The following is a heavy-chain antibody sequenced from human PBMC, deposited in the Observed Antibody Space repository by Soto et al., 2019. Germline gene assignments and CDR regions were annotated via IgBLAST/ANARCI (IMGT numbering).Heavy chain of an antibody. CDR1: GYTFTRYG. CDR2: ISGYNSDT. V-gene: IGHV1-18*01. Sequence: QGHLVQSGAEVKKPGTSVKVSCKASGYTFTRYGISWVRQAPGQGLEWMGWISGYNSDTNYAQNLQGRVTMTIDTSTSTAYMELRSLTSDDTAVYYCAKNGQPPYYYYGLDVWGQGTTVTVSS. D-gene: IGHD2-8*01. CDR3: AKNGQPPYYYYGLDV. J-gene: IGHJ6*02.